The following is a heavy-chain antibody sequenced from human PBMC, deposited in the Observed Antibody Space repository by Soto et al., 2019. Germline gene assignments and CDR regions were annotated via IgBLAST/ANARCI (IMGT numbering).Heavy chain of an antibody. CDR2: IYHSGST. Sequence: SSETLSLTCAVSGGSISSGGYSWSWIRQPPGKGLEWIGYIYHSGSTYYNPSLKSRVTISVDRSKNQFSLKLSSVTAADTAVYCCARVPDYWGQGTLVTVSS. CDR1: GGSISSGGYS. J-gene: IGHJ4*02. V-gene: IGHV4-30-2*01. CDR3: ARVPDY.